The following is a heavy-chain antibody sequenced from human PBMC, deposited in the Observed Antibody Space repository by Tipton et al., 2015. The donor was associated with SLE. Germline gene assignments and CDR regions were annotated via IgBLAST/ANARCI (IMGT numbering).Heavy chain of an antibody. Sequence: TLSLTCTVAGGSIDGHYWSWFRQPPGKGLEWIGYIYYSGSTDYNPSLKSRVTISIDTSKNQFSLKLRSMTAADTAVYYCAGTNYDVLTGYHRVNTFDIWGQGTMVTVSS. CDR2: IYYSGST. J-gene: IGHJ3*02. CDR3: AGTNYDVLTGYHRVNTFDI. CDR1: GGSIDGHY. V-gene: IGHV4-59*11. D-gene: IGHD3-9*01.